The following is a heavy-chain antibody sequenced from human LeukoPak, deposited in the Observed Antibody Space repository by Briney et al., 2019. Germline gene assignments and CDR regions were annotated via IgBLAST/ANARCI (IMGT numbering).Heavy chain of an antibody. Sequence: PSETLSLTCTVSGGSISSYYWSWLRQPPGKGLEWIGYINYLGSTNYNPSLKSRVTISIDTSKNQFSLKLTSVTAAGTAIYYCARTFKRSPTLAAQGYWGQGTLVTVSS. CDR1: GGSISSYY. V-gene: IGHV4-59*08. D-gene: IGHD2-15*01. CDR2: INYLGST. J-gene: IGHJ4*02. CDR3: ARTFKRSPTLAAQGY.